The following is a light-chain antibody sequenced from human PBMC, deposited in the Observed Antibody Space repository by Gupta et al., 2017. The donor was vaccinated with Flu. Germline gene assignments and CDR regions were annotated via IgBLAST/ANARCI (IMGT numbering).Light chain of an antibody. CDR3: APWDNNLRGA. V-gene: IGLV1-51*01. CDR1: ITDIIGNNF. J-gene: IGLJ3*02. CDR2: DNT. Sequence: STSSACITDIIGNNFVNWHQHTPETAPNLLIYDNTNRTAAPADRFSGSKSGTAASLAITGLQEGAEADYYCAPWDNNLRGAFGGGTKLTVL.